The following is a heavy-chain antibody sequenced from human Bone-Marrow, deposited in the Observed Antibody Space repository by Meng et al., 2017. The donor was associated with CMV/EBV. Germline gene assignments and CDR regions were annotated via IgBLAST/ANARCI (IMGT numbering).Heavy chain of an antibody. Sequence: GGSLRLSCAASGFTFSSYEMNWVRQAPGKGLEWVGRIKSKTDGGTTDYAAPVKGRFTISRDDSKNTLYLQMNSLKTEDTAVYYCTTSLGGQFYYYYGMDVWGQGTTVTVSS. CDR1: GFTFSSYE. D-gene: IGHD5-24*01. V-gene: IGHV3-15*01. CDR3: TTSLGGQFYYYYGMDV. CDR2: IKSKTDGGTT. J-gene: IGHJ6*02.